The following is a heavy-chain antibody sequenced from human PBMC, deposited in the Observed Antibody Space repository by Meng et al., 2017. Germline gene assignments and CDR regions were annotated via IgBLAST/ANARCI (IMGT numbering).Heavy chain of an antibody. Sequence: QVHLVQFGAEVKKPGASVKVSCKASGYTFTSYDINWVRQATGQGLEWMGWMNPNSGNTGYAQKFQGRVTMTRNTSISTAYMELSSLRSEDTAVYYCARGPNRWTGFDYWGQGTLVTVSS. CDR3: ARGPNRWTGFDY. V-gene: IGHV1-8*01. CDR2: MNPNSGNT. CDR1: GYTFTSYD. D-gene: IGHD3/OR15-3a*01. J-gene: IGHJ4*02.